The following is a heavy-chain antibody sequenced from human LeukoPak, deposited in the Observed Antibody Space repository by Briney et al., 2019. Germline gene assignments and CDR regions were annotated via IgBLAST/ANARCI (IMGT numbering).Heavy chain of an antibody. V-gene: IGHV3-11*01. CDR3: ARDLPYDYVWGSYRQYGMDV. Sequence: RGSLRLSCAASGFTFSDYYMSWIRQAPGKGLEWVSYISSSGSTIYYADSVKGRFTISRDNAKNSLYLQMNSLRAEDTAVYYCARDLPYDYVWGSYRQYGMDVWGQGTTVTVSS. D-gene: IGHD3-16*02. CDR2: ISSSGSTI. J-gene: IGHJ6*02. CDR1: GFTFSDYY.